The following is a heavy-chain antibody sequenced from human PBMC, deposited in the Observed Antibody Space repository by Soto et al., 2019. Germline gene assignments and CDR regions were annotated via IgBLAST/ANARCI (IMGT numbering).Heavy chain of an antibody. CDR2: ISYFGDT. V-gene: IGHV4-31*11. J-gene: IGHJ3*01. CDR1: GKSIRSAGYY. D-gene: IGHD4-17*01. CDR3: ATSPPGDNDAFDV. Sequence: QVQLQETGPGLVKPSQTLSLTCGVSGKSIRSAGYYWTWIRQRPGKGLEWIGHISYFGDTHYSPSLTSQVTISLDPSKNQFYLELTSVKAADTAVYYCATSPPGDNDAFDVWGQGTLVSVSS.